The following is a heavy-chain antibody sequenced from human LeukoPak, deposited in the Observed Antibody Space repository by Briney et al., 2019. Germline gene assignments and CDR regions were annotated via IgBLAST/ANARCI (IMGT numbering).Heavy chain of an antibody. Sequence: ASVKVSCKASGYTFTGYYIHWVRQAPGQGLEWMGWINPNSGGTNYAQKFQGRVTMTRDTSISTAYMELSRLRSDDTAVYYCAVRGWAYCGGDCYSFGDYWGQGTLVTVSS. V-gene: IGHV1-2*02. CDR3: AVRGWAYCGGDCYSFGDY. D-gene: IGHD2-21*02. CDR1: GYTFTGYY. J-gene: IGHJ4*02. CDR2: INPNSGGT.